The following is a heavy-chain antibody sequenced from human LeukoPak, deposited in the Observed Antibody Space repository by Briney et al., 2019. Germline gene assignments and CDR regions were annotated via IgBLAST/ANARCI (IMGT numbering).Heavy chain of an antibody. V-gene: IGHV3-7*01. Sequence: GGSLRLSCAASGFTFSSYWMSCVRQPPGKGLEWVANIKEDGSEKYYVDSVKGRFTISRDNAKNSLYLQMNSLRAEDTAVYYCARDAIAVAGTEWGYWGQGTLVTVSS. CDR1: GFTFSSYW. J-gene: IGHJ4*02. CDR2: IKEDGSEK. D-gene: IGHD6-19*01. CDR3: ARDAIAVAGTEWGY.